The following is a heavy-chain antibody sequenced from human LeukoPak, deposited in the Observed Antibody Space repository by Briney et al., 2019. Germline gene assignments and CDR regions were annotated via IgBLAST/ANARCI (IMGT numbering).Heavy chain of an antibody. CDR1: GYTFTGYY. Sequence: GASVKVSCKASGYTFTGYYMHWVRQAPGQGLEWMGWINPNSGGTNYAQKFQGRVTMTRDTSISTAYMELSRLRSDDTAVYYCARGPYYDSSGFHDYWGQGTLVTVSS. CDR3: ARGPYYDSSGFHDY. CDR2: INPNSGGT. D-gene: IGHD3-22*01. V-gene: IGHV1-2*02. J-gene: IGHJ4*02.